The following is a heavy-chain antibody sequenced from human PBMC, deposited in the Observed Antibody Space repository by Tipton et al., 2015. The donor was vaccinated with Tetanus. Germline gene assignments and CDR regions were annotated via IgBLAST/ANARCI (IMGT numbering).Heavy chain of an antibody. CDR2: ISPSRSDI. J-gene: IGHJ5*02. CDR1: GFTLSTYG. CDR3: AKGGDFWAPYLDP. D-gene: IGHD3-3*01. Sequence: SLRLSCAASGFTLSTYGINWVRQAPGKGLEWISYISPSRSDIYYADSVKGRFTISRDDAKNSLYLQMNSLRDDDTAVYYCAKGGDFWAPYLDPGGQGFLVTVPS. V-gene: IGHV3-48*02.